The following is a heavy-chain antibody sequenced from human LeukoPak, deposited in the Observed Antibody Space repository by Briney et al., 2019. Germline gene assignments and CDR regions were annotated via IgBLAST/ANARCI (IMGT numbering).Heavy chain of an antibody. Sequence: ASVKVSCKASGYTFTTYHMHWVRQAPGQGLEWMGTIDPSGGRTAYAQKFQGRVTVTRDTSTSTVYMELSSLRSEDTAVYYCSRGPSASDWFVFGGPYWGQGTLVTVSS. CDR2: IDPSGGRT. CDR3: SRGPSASDWFVFGGPY. J-gene: IGHJ4*02. V-gene: IGHV1-46*01. CDR1: GYTFTTYH. D-gene: IGHD3-9*01.